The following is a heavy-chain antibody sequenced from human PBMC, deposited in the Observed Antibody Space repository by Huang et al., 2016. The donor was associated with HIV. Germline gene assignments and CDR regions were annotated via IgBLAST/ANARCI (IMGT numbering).Heavy chain of an antibody. CDR3: VHRLRYGKWYVDY. CDR2: IYWDNEE. V-gene: IGHV2-5*02. CDR1: GFSLTSSGVA. Sequence: QITLKECGPTLVKPTQTLTLTCTFSGFSLTSSGVAVGWIRQPPGKALEGLALIYWDNEERFSTSLKTRLTITKDTPKNEVVLTMTNMDPVDTATYYCVHRLRYGKWYVDYWGQGVLVTVSS. J-gene: IGHJ4*02. D-gene: IGHD6-13*01.